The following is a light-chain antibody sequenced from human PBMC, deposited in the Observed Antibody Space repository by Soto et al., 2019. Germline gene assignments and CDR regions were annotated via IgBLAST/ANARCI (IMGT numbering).Light chain of an antibody. Sequence: QSVLTQPACVSGSPGQSITISCSGTSSDIGSYDHVAWYQQFPGKSPKLMIYAVSDRPSGVSDRFSGSKSGITASLTISGLQTEDEADYYCISYTDRQSYLFGTGTKVTVL. CDR2: AVS. V-gene: IGLV2-14*03. CDR3: ISYTDRQSYL. CDR1: SSDIGSYDH. J-gene: IGLJ1*01.